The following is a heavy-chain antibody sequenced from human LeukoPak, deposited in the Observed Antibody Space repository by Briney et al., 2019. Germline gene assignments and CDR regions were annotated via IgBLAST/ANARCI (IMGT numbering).Heavy chain of an antibody. J-gene: IGHJ4*02. CDR1: GFTFSSYE. D-gene: IGHD3-3*01. CDR3: ARAPAYDFWSGYYPRPFDY. CDR2: ISSSGSTI. V-gene: IGHV3-48*03. Sequence: GGSLRLSCAASGFTFSSYEMNWVRQAPGKGLEWVSYISSSGSTIYYADSVKGRFTISRDNAKNSLYLQMNSLRAEDTAVYYCARAPAYDFWSGYYPRPFDYWGQGTLVTGSS.